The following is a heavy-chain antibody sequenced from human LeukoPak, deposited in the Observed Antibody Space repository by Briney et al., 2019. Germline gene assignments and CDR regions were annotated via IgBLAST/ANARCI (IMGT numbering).Heavy chain of an antibody. Sequence: SETLSLTCTVSGGSISSSSYYWGWIRQPPGKGLEWIGSIYYSGSTYYNPSLKSRVTISVDTSKNQFPLKLSSVTAADTAVYYCARLFRDYSFWSGYYQYRGAFDIWGQGTMVTVSS. D-gene: IGHD3-3*01. CDR1: GGSISSSSYY. V-gene: IGHV4-39*01. J-gene: IGHJ3*02. CDR3: ARLFRDYSFWSGYYQYRGAFDI. CDR2: IYYSGST.